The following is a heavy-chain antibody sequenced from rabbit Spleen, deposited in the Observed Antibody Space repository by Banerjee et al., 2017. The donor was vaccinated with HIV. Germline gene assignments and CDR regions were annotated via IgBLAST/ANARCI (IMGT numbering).Heavy chain of an antibody. Sequence: QSLEESGGDLVQPEGSLTLTCTASGFSFSSSDYMCWVRQAPGKGLEWIGCVDVGSDGFTYFASWAKGRFTISKTSSTTVTLQMTSLTAADTATYFCARDAASSFSSYGMDLWGPGTLVTVS. CDR3: ARDAASSFSSYGMDL. V-gene: IGHV1S40*01. D-gene: IGHD8-1*01. J-gene: IGHJ6*01. CDR2: VDVGSDGFT. CDR1: GFSFSSSDY.